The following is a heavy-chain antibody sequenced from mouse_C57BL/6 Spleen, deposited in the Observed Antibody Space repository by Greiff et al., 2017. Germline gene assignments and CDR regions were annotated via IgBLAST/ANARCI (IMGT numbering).Heavy chain of an antibody. CDR3: ARRAHATWMDY. CDR2: ISSGSSTI. D-gene: IGHD3-2*02. J-gene: IGHJ4*01. Sequence: DVHLVESGGGLVKPGGSLKLSCAASGFTFSDYGMHWVRQAPEKGLEWVAYISSGSSTIYYADTVKGRFTISRDNAKNTLFLQMTSLRSEDTAMYYCARRAHATWMDYWGQGTSVTVSS. CDR1: GFTFSDYG. V-gene: IGHV5-17*01.